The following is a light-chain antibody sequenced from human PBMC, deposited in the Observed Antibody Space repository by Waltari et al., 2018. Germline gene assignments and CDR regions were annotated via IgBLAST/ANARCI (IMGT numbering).Light chain of an antibody. V-gene: IGKV2-40*01. CDR1: QSILHSNGNTY. CDR2: GGS. J-gene: IGKJ2*03. Sequence: DIVMTQTPLSLPITPGEPASISCRSSQSILHSNGNTYLHWYLQKQGQSPQLLIYGGSNSASGVPDMFSGSGSGTDFTLKISKVEAEDVGVYYCVQAIAFPYSFGQGTKVEIK. CDR3: VQAIAFPYS.